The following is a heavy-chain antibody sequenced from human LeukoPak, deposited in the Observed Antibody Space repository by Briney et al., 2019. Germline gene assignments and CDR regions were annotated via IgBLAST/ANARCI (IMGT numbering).Heavy chain of an antibody. J-gene: IGHJ4*02. Sequence: KPGGSLRLSCAASGFTFSTYAMTWVRQAPGKGLEWVSSISSSSKYIYYADSVKGRFTISRDNARNSLYLQMNRLRPEDTAVYHCARVDNWNELTDDYWGQGTLVTVSS. CDR3: ARVDNWNELTDDY. CDR2: ISSSSKYI. V-gene: IGHV3-21*01. D-gene: IGHD1-20*01. CDR1: GFTFSTYA.